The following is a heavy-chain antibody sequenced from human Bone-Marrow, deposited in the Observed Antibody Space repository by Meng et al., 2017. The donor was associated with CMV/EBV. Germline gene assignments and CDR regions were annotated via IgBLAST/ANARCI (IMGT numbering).Heavy chain of an antibody. CDR2: IRYDGSNK. V-gene: IGHV3-30*02. J-gene: IGHJ6*02. D-gene: IGHD2-2*01. Sequence: SCKASGFTFSSYGMHWVRQAPGKGLEWVTFIRYDGSNKYYADSVKGRFTISRDNAKNSLYLQMNSLRAEDTAVYYCARDVVVIPAAIYYGMDVWGQGTTVTVSS. CDR1: GFTFSSYG. CDR3: ARDVVVIPAAIYYGMDV.